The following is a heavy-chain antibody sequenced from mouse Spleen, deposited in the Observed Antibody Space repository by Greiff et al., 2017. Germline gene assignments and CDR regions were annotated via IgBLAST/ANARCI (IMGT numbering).Heavy chain of an antibody. CDR1: GYTFTSYW. CDR3: AREGRYDEGFAY. CDR2: IDPSDSYT. J-gene: IGHJ3*01. D-gene: IGHD2-14*01. Sequence: QVQLQQPGAELVMPGASVKLSCKASGYTFTSYWMHWVKQRPGQGLEWIGEIDPSDSYTNYNQKFKGKATLTVDKSSSTAYMQLSSLTSEDSAVYYCAREGRYDEGFAYWGQGTLVTVSA. V-gene: IGHV1-69*01.